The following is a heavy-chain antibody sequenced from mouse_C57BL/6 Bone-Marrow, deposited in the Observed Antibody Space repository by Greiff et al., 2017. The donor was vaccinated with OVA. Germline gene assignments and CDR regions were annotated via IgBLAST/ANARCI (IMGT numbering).Heavy chain of an antibody. V-gene: IGHV3-8*01. J-gene: IGHJ4*01. CDR1: GYSITSDY. CDR3: ARYPNWESYAMDY. CDR2: ISYSGST. Sequence: DVKLVESGPGLAKPSQTLSLTCSVTGYSITSDYWNWIRKFPGNKLEYMGYISYSGSTYYNPSLKSRISITRDTSKNQYYLQLNSVTTEDTATYYCARYPNWESYAMDYWGQGTSVTVSS. D-gene: IGHD4-1*02.